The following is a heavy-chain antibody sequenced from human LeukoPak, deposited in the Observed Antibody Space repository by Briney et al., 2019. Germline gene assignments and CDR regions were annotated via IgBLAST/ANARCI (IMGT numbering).Heavy chain of an antibody. V-gene: IGHV4-34*01. CDR1: GGSFSGYY. J-gene: IGHJ3*02. CDR2: INHSGST. CDR3: ASLRPNYYGSGSYFALDI. D-gene: IGHD3-10*01. Sequence: PSETLSLTCAVYGGSFSGYYWSWIRQPPGKGLEWIGEINHSGSTNYNPSLKSRVTISVDTSKNQFSLKLSSVTAADTAVYYCASLRPNYYGSGSYFALDIWGQGTMVTVSS.